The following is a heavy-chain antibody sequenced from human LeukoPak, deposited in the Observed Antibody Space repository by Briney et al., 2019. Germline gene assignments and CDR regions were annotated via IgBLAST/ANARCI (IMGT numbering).Heavy chain of an antibody. CDR2: IYPGDSDT. Sequence: GESLKISCKGSGYSFTNYWIGWVRQVPGKGLEWMGIIYPGDSDTRYSPSLQGQITISVDKSIATTYLQWSSLKAPDTAMYYCARRESGGSIDYWGHGTLVTVSS. CDR3: ARRESGGSIDY. V-gene: IGHV5-51*01. D-gene: IGHD2-15*01. J-gene: IGHJ4*01. CDR1: GYSFTNYW.